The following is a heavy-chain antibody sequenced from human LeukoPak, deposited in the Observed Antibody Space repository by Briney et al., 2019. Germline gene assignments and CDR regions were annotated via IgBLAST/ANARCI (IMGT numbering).Heavy chain of an antibody. J-gene: IGHJ6*03. D-gene: IGHD2-2*01. Sequence: GGSLRLSCAASGFTFSNYAMSWVRQAPGKGLEWVSAISGSGGSTYYADSVKGRFTISRDNSKNTLYLQMNSLRAEDTAVYYCAKGDCSSTSCYWDYYYYYMDVWGKGTTVTISS. CDR2: ISGSGGST. CDR1: GFTFSNYA. V-gene: IGHV3-23*01. CDR3: AKGDCSSTSCYWDYYYYYMDV.